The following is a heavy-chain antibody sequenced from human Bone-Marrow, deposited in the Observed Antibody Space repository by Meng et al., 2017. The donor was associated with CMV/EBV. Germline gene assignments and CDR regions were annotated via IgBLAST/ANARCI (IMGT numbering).Heavy chain of an antibody. Sequence: SQTLSLTCAISGDSVSSNSAAWNWIRQSPSRGLEWLGRTYYRSKWYNDYAASVQSRITINADTSKNQFSLQLSSVTPEDTAVYYCASYSGSYFRIWGQGTMVTFSS. J-gene: IGHJ3*02. CDR2: TYYRSKWYN. V-gene: IGHV6-1*01. CDR3: ASYSGSYFRI. CDR1: GDSVSSNSAA. D-gene: IGHD1-26*01.